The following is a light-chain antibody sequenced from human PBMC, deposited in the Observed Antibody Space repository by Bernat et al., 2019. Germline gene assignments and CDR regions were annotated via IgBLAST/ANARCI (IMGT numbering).Light chain of an antibody. CDR2: DVR. CDR3: SSYTSSSTLV. V-gene: IGLV2-14*03. Sequence: QSALTQPASVSGSPGQSITISCTGTSSDVGGYNYVSWYQQHPGRAPKLMIYDVRDRPSGISNRFSRSKSGNTASLTISGLLDEDEADYYCSSYTSSSTLVFGGGTRLTVL. J-gene: IGLJ3*02. CDR1: SSDVGGYNY.